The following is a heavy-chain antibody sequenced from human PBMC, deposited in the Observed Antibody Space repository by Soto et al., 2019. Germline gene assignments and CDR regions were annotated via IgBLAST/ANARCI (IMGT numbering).Heavy chain of an antibody. V-gene: IGHV4-30-2*01. CDR2: IYHSGST. D-gene: IGHD1-26*01. CDR3: ARDSGSYQHYFEY. CDR1: GGSISSGGYS. Sequence: SETLSLTCSVSGGSISSGGYSWSWIRQPPGKGLEWIGYIYHSGSTYYNPSLKSRVTISVDRSKNQFSLKLSSVTAADTAVYYCARDSGSYQHYFEYCGQGTLVTVAS. J-gene: IGHJ4*02.